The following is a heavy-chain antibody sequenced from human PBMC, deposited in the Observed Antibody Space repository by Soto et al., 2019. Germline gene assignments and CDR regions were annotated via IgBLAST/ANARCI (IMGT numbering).Heavy chain of an antibody. CDR2: ISAYNGNT. CDR3: ARADGYSSTGYGMDV. J-gene: IGHJ6*02. Sequence: QVQLVQSGAEVKKPGASVKVSCKASGYTFTSYGISWVRQAPGQGLEWMGWISAYNGNTNYAQKLQGRVTMTTDTSXXTAYMELRSLRSDDTAVYYCARADGYSSTGYGMDVWGQGTTVTVSS. V-gene: IGHV1-18*01. D-gene: IGHD6-13*01. CDR1: GYTFTSYG.